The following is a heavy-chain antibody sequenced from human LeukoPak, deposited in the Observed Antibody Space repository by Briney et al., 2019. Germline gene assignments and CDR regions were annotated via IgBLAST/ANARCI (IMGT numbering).Heavy chain of an antibody. V-gene: IGHV4-31*03. D-gene: IGHD3-10*01. CDR1: GGSISSGGYY. CDR2: IYYSGST. CDR3: ARVLVSMVRGAFDY. Sequence: TLSLTCTVSGGSISSGGYYWSWIRQHPGKGLEWIGYIYYSGSTYYNPSLKSRVTILVDTSKNQFSLKLSSVTAADTAVYYCARVLVSMVRGAFDYWGQGTLVTVSS. J-gene: IGHJ4*02.